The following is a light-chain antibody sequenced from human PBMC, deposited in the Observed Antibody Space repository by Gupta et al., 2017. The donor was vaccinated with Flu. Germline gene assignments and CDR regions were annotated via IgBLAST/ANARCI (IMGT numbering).Light chain of an antibody. V-gene: IGKV1-5*03. CDR2: KAS. CDR3: QQYNSPWT. J-gene: IGKJ1*01. Sequence: YPSTLSASVGDRVTITCRASQSISSWLAWYQQKPGKAPKLLIYKASTLEGGVPSRFSGSASGTEFTLTISSLQPDDFATYYCQQYNSPWTFGQGTKVQIK. CDR1: QSISSW.